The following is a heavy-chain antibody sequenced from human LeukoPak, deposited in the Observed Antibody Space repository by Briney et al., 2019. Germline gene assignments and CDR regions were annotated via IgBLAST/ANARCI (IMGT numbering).Heavy chain of an antibody. CDR1: GYTFTNYG. CDR2: ISTYNGNT. J-gene: IGHJ4*02. CDR3: ARGSHRLYDYVWGTYESKDY. D-gene: IGHD3-16*01. V-gene: IGHV1-18*01. Sequence: ASVKVSCKASGYTFTNYGISWVRQAPGQGLEWMGWISTYNGNTNYVQKFQGRVTMTTDTSTHTAYMGLRSLRSDDTAVYYCARGSHRLYDYVWGTYESKDYWGQGTLVTVSS.